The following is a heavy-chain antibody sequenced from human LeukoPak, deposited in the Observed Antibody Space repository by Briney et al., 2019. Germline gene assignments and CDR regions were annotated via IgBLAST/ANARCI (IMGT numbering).Heavy chain of an antibody. CDR3: ARTTGYCSGGNCYRYFQK. J-gene: IGHJ1*01. D-gene: IGHD2-15*01. Sequence: PGGSLRLSCVVTGFIISIFSMDWVRHTPGKGLEWISYISHDCSIAYYADSVKGRFTISRDNAKNSLYLQMNSLRAEDTAVYYCARTTGYCSGGNCYRYFQKWGQGTLVTVSS. CDR2: ISHDCSIA. CDR1: GFIISIFS. V-gene: IGHV3-48*01.